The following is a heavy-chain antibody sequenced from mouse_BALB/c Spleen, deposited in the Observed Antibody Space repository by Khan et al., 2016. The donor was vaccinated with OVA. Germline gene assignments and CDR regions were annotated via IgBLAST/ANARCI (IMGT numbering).Heavy chain of an antibody. V-gene: IGHV1-81*01. CDR3: ARGDGYYVYFDY. Sequence: QVRLQQSGPELVKPGASVKMSCKASGYTFTYYVITWVKQRTGQGLEWIGEIYPGSDNAYYNERFKGKATLTADKPSNTTHMQLSSLTSEDSAVYFWARGDGYYVYFDYWGQGTTLTVSS. CDR2: IYPGSDNA. J-gene: IGHJ2*01. CDR1: GYTFTYYV. D-gene: IGHD2-3*01.